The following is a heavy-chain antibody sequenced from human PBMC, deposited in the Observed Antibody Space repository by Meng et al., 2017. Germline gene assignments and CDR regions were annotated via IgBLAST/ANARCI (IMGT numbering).Heavy chain of an antibody. Sequence: SETLSLTCTVSGGSISSSSYYWGWIRQPPGKGLEWIGSIYYSGSTYYNPSLKSRVTISVDTSKNQFSLKLSSVTAADTAVYYCARAQDQWQQLVEGLYYFDYWGQGRLVTVSS. D-gene: IGHD6-13*01. CDR1: GGSISSSSYY. J-gene: IGHJ4*02. V-gene: IGHV4-39*07. CDR3: ARAQDQWQQLVEGLYYFDY. CDR2: IYYSGST.